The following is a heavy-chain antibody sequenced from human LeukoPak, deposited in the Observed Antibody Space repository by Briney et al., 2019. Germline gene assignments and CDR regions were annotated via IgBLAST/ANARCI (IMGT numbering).Heavy chain of an antibody. V-gene: IGHV4-39*01. J-gene: IGHJ3*02. CDR3: ARRMVRGVNADAFDI. D-gene: IGHD3-10*01. CDR1: GGSISSSSYY. Sequence: SETLSLTCTVSGGSISSSSYYWGWIRQPPGKGLEWIGSIYYSGSTYYNPSLKSRFTISVDTSKNQFSLKLSSVTAADTAVYYCARRMVRGVNADAFDIWGQGTMVTVSS. CDR2: IYYSGST.